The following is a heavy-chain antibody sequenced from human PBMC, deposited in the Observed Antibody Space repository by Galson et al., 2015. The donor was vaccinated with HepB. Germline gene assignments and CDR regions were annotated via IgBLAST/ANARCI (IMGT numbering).Heavy chain of an antibody. V-gene: IGHV1-69*13. CDR3: ARDWGGLPYAF. Sequence: SVQVSCKASGGTFSSYAISWVRQAPGQGLEWMGGIIPIFGTANYAQKFQGRVTITADESTSTAYMGLSSLRSEDTAVYYCARDWGGLPYAFWGQGTLVTVSS. D-gene: IGHD3-16*01. J-gene: IGHJ4*02. CDR2: IIPIFGTA. CDR1: GGTFSSYA.